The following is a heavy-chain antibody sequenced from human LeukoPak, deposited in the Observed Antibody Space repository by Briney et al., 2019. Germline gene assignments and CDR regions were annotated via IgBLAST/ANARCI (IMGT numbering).Heavy chain of an antibody. D-gene: IGHD1-14*01. CDR3: ATETNGRHYDY. CDR2: IGPTGSDR. CDR1: GLTFSTSG. V-gene: IGHV3-21*06. Sequence: GGSLRLSCTASGLTFSTSGYNWVRQAPGKGLEWVASIGPTGSDRYHADSIKGRFTISRDNANNFLYLQMNSLRAEDTAVYYCATETNGRHYDYWGQGTPLTVSS. J-gene: IGHJ4*02.